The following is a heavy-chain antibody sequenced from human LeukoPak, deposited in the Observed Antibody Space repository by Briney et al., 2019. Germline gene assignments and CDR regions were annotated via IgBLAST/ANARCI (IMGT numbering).Heavy chain of an antibody. CDR2: IYYTGST. CDR3: ASHRGSYDFWSGYSRKGYFDY. J-gene: IGHJ4*02. Sequence: PSETLSLTCTVCGGSISSSSYYWGWIRQPPGKGLEWIGSIYYTGSTYYNPSLKSRVTISVDTSKNQFSLKLSSVTAADTAVYYCASHRGSYDFWSGYSRKGYFDYWGQGTLVTVSS. V-gene: IGHV4-39*07. CDR1: GGSISSSSYY. D-gene: IGHD3-3*01.